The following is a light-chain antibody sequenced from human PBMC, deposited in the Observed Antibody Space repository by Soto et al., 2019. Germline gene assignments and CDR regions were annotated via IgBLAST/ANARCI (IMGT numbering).Light chain of an antibody. V-gene: IGKV2-28*01. CDR3: MQALQTQYT. CDR1: QSLLHSNGYNY. Sequence: DIVMTQSPLSLPVTPGEPASISCRSSQSLLHSNGYNYLDWYLQKPGQSPQLVIYLGSNRASGVHDRFSGRGSGTDFTLKISRVEAEDVGVYYCMQALQTQYTFGQGTKLEIK. J-gene: IGKJ2*01. CDR2: LGS.